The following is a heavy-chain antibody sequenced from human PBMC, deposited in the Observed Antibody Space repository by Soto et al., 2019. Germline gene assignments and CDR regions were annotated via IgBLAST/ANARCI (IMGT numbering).Heavy chain of an antibody. CDR2: ISYDGSNK. Sequence: GGSLRLSCAASGFTFSSYAMHWVRQAPGKGLEWVAVISYDGSNKYYADSVKGRFTISRDNSKNTLYLQMNSLRAEDTAVYYCAREPEPGDYWGQGTLVTVSS. V-gene: IGHV3-30-3*01. CDR3: AREPEPGDY. J-gene: IGHJ4*02. CDR1: GFTFSSYA. D-gene: IGHD3-10*01.